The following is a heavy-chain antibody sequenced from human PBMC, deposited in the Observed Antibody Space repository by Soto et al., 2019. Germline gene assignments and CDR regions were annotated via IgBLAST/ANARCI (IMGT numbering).Heavy chain of an antibody. D-gene: IGHD6-6*01. CDR3: VREVEYYSSSSHWFDP. CDR1: GGSMSSGDYY. CDR2: ISHSGNT. V-gene: IGHV4-30-4*01. Sequence: QVQLQESGPGLVNPSQTLSLTCTVSGGSMSSGDYYWSWIRQPPGEGLEWIGYISHSGNTYYNPSLRSRISLSVDTSKNQFSLQVTSVTAADTAVYYCVREVEYYSSSSHWFDPWGQGTLVAVSS. J-gene: IGHJ5*02.